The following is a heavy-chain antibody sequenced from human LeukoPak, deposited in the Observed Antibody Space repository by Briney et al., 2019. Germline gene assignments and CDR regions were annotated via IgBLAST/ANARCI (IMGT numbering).Heavy chain of an antibody. D-gene: IGHD5-12*01. V-gene: IGHV3-30*18. Sequence: GGSLRLSCAASGFTFSSYAMSWVRQAPGKGLEWVAVISYDGSNKYYADSVKGRFTISRDNSKNTLYLQMNSLRAEDTAVYYCAKEGHSGYDYWRYYFDYWGQGTLVTVSS. CDR2: ISYDGSNK. CDR3: AKEGHSGYDYWRYYFDY. J-gene: IGHJ4*02. CDR1: GFTFSSYA.